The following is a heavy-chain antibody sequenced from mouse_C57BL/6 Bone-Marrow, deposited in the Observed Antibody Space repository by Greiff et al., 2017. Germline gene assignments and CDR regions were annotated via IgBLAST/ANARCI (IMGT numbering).Heavy chain of an antibody. Sequence: VKLMESDAELVKPGASVKISCKVSGYTFTDYTIHWMKQRPEQGLEWIGYIYPRDGSTKYNEKFKGKATLTADKSSSTAYMQLNSLTSEGSAVYFCARLGYYYDLVSPYYFDYWGQGTTLTVSS. V-gene: IGHV1-78*01. CDR2: IYPRDGST. CDR3: ARLGYYYDLVSPYYFDY. D-gene: IGHD2-4*01. J-gene: IGHJ2*01. CDR1: GYTFTDYT.